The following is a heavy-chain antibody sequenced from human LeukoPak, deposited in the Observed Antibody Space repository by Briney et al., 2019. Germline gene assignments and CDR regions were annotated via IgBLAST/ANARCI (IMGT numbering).Heavy chain of an antibody. CDR2: ISPSGGST. V-gene: IGHV3-23*01. Sequence: GGSLRLSCAASGFTFSNYGMSWFRQAPGKGLEWVSAISPSGGSTYFADSVKGRFTISRDNSKNTLYLQINSLRAEDTAIYYCAREYSCGSDDWFDPWGQGTLVTVSS. J-gene: IGHJ5*02. D-gene: IGHD5-18*01. CDR1: GFTFSNYG. CDR3: AREYSCGSDDWFDP.